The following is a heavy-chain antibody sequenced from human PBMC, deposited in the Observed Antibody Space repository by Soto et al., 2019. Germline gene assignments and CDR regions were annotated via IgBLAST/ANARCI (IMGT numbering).Heavy chain of an antibody. CDR3: ARWWDSTTGTPWPFDY. D-gene: IGHD1-1*01. CDR1: GGTFSSYA. CDR2: IIPIFGTA. J-gene: IGHJ4*02. Sequence: VASVKVSCKASGGTFSSYAISWVRQAPGQGLEWMGGIIPIFGTANYAQKFQGRVTITADESTSTAYMELSSLRSEDTAVYYCARWWDSTTGTPWPFDYWGQGTLVTVSS. V-gene: IGHV1-69*13.